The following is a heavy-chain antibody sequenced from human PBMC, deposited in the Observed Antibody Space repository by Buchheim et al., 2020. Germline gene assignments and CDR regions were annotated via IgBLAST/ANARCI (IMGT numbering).Heavy chain of an antibody. CDR2: ISYNGSKK. V-gene: IGHV3-33*01. CDR1: GFTFSNYG. CDR3: ARTDYCIGGSCYSFRYDY. Sequence: QVQLVESGGGVVKPGRSLRLSCAASGFTFSNYGMHWVRQAPGKGLEWVAVISYNGSKKYYADSVKGRFTISRDNSKNTLYLQMNSLRAEDTAVYDCARTDYCIGGSCYSFRYDYWGQGTL. J-gene: IGHJ4*02. D-gene: IGHD2-15*01.